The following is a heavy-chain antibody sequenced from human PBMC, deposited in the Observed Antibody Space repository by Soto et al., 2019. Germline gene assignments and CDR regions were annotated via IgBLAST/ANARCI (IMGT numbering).Heavy chain of an antibody. CDR2: FDPSSDGT. V-gene: IGHV1-46*01. D-gene: IGHD1-1*01. J-gene: IGHJ4*02. Sequence: QVQLVQSGAEVKKPGASVKVSCKASGYTFTNYYIHWIRQAPGQGLEWMGIFDPSSDGTHSAQRFQGRVTMTSDTFTGTVFMELSSMTSDDTAVYYCAREQRGFDYWGQGTLVTVSS. CDR1: GYTFTNYY. CDR3: AREQRGFDY.